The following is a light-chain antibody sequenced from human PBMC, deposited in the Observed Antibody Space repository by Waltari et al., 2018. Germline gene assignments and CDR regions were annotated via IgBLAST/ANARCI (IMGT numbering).Light chain of an antibody. CDR3: QSYDSSLSVV. V-gene: IGLV1-40*01. CDR1: SSNIGAGYH. CDR2: GNS. Sequence: QSVLTQPPSVSASPGPRVTISCTGSSSNIGAGYHVHWYPHHPGTAPNLLIYGNSNRPSGVPDRFSGSKSGTSASLAITGLQAEDEADYYCQSYDSSLSVVFGGGTKLTVL. J-gene: IGLJ2*01.